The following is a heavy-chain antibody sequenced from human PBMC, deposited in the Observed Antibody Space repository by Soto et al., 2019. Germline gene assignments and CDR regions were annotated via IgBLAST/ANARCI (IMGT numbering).Heavy chain of an antibody. V-gene: IGHV5-51*01. CDR3: ASSRAYSSSKYYFDY. CDR1: GYSFTSYW. D-gene: IGHD6-13*01. J-gene: IGHJ4*02. Sequence: PGESLKISCKGSGYSFTSYWIGRVRQMPGKGLEWMGIIYPGDSDTRYSPSFQGQVTISADKSISTAYLQWSSLKASDTAMYYCASSRAYSSSKYYFDYWGQGTLVTVSS. CDR2: IYPGDSDT.